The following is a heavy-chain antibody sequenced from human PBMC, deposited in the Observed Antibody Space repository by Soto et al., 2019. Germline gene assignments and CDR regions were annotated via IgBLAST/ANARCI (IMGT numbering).Heavy chain of an antibody. CDR1: GFTFSSYG. CDR3: AKDHDYGDYGGYFDH. CDR2: ISYDGSNK. V-gene: IGHV3-30*18. Sequence: QVQLVESGGGVVQPGRSLRLSCAASGFTFSSYGMHWVRQAPGKGLAWVAVISYDGSNKYYADSVKGRFTISGAHSKNTLYLQMISLRSEDPAVYYCAKDHDYGDYGGYFDHRGQGTLVTFPS. D-gene: IGHD4-17*01. J-gene: IGHJ4*02.